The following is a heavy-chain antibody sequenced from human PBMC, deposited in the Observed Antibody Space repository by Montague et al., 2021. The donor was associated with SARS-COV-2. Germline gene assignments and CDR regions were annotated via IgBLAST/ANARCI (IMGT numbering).Heavy chain of an antibody. J-gene: IGHJ4*02. Sequence: SVILSCAASGFIFSNYWMHWVRQAPVKGLVWVSRINIDGSGTTYXDSVKGRFTISRDNAKNTLYLQMNSLRAEDTAVYYCASWISGVAGTDYWGQGTLVTVSS. CDR2: INIDGSGT. V-gene: IGHV3-74*01. D-gene: IGHD6-19*01. CDR1: GFIFSNYW. CDR3: ASWISGVAGTDY.